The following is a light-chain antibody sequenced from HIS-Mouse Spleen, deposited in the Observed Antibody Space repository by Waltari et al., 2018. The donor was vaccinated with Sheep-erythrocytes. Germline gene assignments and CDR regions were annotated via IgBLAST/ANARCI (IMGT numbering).Light chain of an antibody. J-gene: IGLJ1*01. CDR2: DVS. CDR1: SSDVGGYNS. CDR3: CSYAGSYNYV. Sequence: QSALTQPRSVSGSPGQSGTISCTGTSSDVGGYNSVPWYQQHPGKAPKLMIYDVSKRPSGVPDRFSGSKSGNTASLTISGLQAEDEADYYCCSYAGSYNYVFGTGTKVTVL. V-gene: IGLV2-11*01.